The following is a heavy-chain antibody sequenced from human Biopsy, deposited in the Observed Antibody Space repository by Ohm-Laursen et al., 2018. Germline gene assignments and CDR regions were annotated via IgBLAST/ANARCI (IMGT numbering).Heavy chain of an antibody. D-gene: IGHD6-19*01. V-gene: IGHV4-34*01. CDR1: GGTFSGYY. CDR2: INHSGSN. J-gene: IGHJ4*02. CDR3: ARGRLRAVARFDY. Sequence: GTLSLTCAVYGGTFSGYYWSWIRQPPGKGLEWIGEINHSGSNNYNPSLKSRVTISVDTSKNQFSLKLSSVTAADTAVYYCARGRLRAVARFDYWGQGTLVTVSS.